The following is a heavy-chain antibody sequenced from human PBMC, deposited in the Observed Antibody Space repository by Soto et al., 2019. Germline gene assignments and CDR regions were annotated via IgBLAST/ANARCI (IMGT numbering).Heavy chain of an antibody. CDR1: GGTLSNTA. V-gene: IGHV1-69*01. J-gene: IGHJ6*02. D-gene: IGHD6-19*01. Sequence: QVQVVQSGAEVKGPGSSVKVSCKASGGTLSNTAFSWVRQAPGQGLEWMGGVIPVFGMVNYAHNFQGRVMITAGEAMCAASLELSSLRSENTVVDYGAGGRIVVAGGSAYYGMDVWGQGTTVTVSS. CDR2: VIPVFGMV. CDR3: AGGRIVVAGGSAYYGMDV.